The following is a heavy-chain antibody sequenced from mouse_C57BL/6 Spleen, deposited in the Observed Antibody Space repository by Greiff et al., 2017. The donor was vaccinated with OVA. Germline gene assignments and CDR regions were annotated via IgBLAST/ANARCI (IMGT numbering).Heavy chain of an antibody. CDR3: ARWGSSGSFAY. Sequence: QVQLQQSGAELARPGASVKMSCKASGYTFTSYTMHWVKQRPGQGLAWIGYINPSSGYTKYNQKFKDKATMTADKSSSTAYMQLSSLTSEDSAVYYCARWGSSGSFAYWGQGTLVTVSA. V-gene: IGHV1-4*01. J-gene: IGHJ3*01. CDR1: GYTFTSYT. D-gene: IGHD3-1*01. CDR2: INPSSGYT.